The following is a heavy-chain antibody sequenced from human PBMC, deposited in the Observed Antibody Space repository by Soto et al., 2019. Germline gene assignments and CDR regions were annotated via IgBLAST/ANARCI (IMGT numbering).Heavy chain of an antibody. J-gene: IGHJ6*02. CDR2: ISGSGGST. D-gene: IGHD3-3*01. CDR3: AKVMYYDFWSGSNYGMGV. Sequence: PGGSLRLSCAASGFTFSSYAMSWVRQAPGKGLEWVSAISGSGGSTYYADSVKGRFTISRDNSKNTLYLQMNSLRAEDTAVYYCAKVMYYDFWSGSNYGMGVWGQGTTVTVSS. CDR1: GFTFSSYA. V-gene: IGHV3-23*01.